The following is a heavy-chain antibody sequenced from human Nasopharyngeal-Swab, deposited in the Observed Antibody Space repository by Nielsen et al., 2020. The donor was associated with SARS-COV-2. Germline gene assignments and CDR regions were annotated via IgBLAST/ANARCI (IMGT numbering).Heavy chain of an antibody. J-gene: IGHJ2*01. Sequence: GGSLRLSCAASGFTVSSNYMNWVRQAPGKGLEWVAVISYDGSNKYYADSVKGRFTISRDNSKNTLYLQMNSLRAEDTAVYYCARAGGSYFDLWGRGTLVTVSS. D-gene: IGHD2-15*01. CDR1: GFTVSSNY. CDR3: ARAGGSYFDL. V-gene: IGHV3-30-3*01. CDR2: ISYDGSNK.